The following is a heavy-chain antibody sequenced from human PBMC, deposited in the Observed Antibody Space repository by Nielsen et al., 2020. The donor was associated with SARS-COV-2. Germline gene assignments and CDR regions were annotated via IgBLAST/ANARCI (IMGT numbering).Heavy chain of an antibody. CDR1: GFTFSFYE. CDR3: ARVSSNWSFPGMDV. D-gene: IGHD6-13*01. Sequence: GESLKISCAASGFTFSFYEMNWVRQAPGKGLEWVAYISTSGTGTYYADSVKGRFTISRDNAKNSLYLQMSSLRDEDTAVYYCARVSSNWSFPGMDVWGQGTTVTVSS. V-gene: IGHV3-48*03. CDR2: ISTSGTGT. J-gene: IGHJ6*02.